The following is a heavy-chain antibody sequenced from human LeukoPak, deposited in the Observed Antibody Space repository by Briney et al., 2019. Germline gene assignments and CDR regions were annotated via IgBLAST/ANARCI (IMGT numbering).Heavy chain of an antibody. Sequence: GGSLRLSCAASGFTFSSYGLSWVRQAPGKGLEWVSTVSGSGYNTYYADSVKGRFTISRDNSKNTLYLQMNSLRAEDTAVYYCARDYDFWSGYYMRGGYFDYWGQGTLVTVSS. CDR3: ARDYDFWSGYYMRGGYFDY. V-gene: IGHV3-23*01. CDR2: VSGSGYNT. D-gene: IGHD3-3*01. CDR1: GFTFSSYG. J-gene: IGHJ4*02.